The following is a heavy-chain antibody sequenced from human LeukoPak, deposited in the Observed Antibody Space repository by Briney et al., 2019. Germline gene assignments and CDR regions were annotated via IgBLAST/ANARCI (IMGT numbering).Heavy chain of an antibody. V-gene: IGHV3-73*01. CDR3: TSERYDFWSGYPNDY. CDR1: GFTFGGSA. J-gene: IGHJ4*02. D-gene: IGHD3-3*01. CDR2: IRSKANSYAT. Sequence: GGSLRLSCAASGFTFGGSAMHWVRQASGKGLEWVGRIRSKANSYATAYAASVKGRFTISRDDSYLQMNSLKTEDTAVYYCTSERYDFWSGYPNDYWGQGTLVTVSS.